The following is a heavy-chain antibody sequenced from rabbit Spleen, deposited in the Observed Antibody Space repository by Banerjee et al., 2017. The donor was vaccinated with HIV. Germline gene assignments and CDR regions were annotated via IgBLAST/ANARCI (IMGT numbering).Heavy chain of an antibody. D-gene: IGHD7-1*01. CDR3: ARDTATSFSSYGMDL. J-gene: IGHJ6*01. CDR2: IYAGSSGST. Sequence: QSLEESGGDLVKPGASLTLTCTASGVSFSSSYWICWVRQAPGKGLEWIACIYAGSSGSTYYASWAKGRFTISKTSSTTVTLQVTSLTAADTATYFCARDTATSFSSYGMDLWGQGTLVTVS. V-gene: IGHV1S40*01. CDR1: GVSFSSSYW.